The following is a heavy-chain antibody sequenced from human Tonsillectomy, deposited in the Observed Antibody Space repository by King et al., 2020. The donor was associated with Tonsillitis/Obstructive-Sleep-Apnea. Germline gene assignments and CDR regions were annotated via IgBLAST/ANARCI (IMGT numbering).Heavy chain of an antibody. CDR2: IYYSGST. CDR1: GGSISSYY. V-gene: IGHV4-59*01. D-gene: IGHD4-17*01. J-gene: IGHJ6*04. Sequence: VQLQESGPGLVKPSETLSLTCTVSGGSISSYYWSWIRQPPGKGLEWIGYIYYSGSTNYNPSLKSRVTISVDTDKNQFSLKLSSVTAAETAGYYCARTTTVLDYDYYCALDVWGKGTAVSVFS. CDR3: ARTTTVLDYDYYCALDV.